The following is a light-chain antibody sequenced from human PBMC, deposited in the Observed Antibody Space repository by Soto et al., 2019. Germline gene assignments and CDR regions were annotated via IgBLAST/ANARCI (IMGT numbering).Light chain of an antibody. J-gene: IGKJ1*01. CDR1: QSVSSNY. V-gene: IGKV3-20*01. Sequence: EIVLTQSPATLSLSPGERATLSCRASQSVSSNYLAWYQQKPGQAPRLVIYGASNRATGIPDRFSASGSGTDFTLTISRLEPEDFAVYYCQQYISSPLTFGQGTKVDIK. CDR2: GAS. CDR3: QQYISSPLT.